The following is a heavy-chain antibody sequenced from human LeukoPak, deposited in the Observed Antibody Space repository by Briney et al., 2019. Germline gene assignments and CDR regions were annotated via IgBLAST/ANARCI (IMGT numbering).Heavy chain of an antibody. V-gene: IGHV3-74*01. CDR1: GFAFSSYW. CDR3: ARVGDYYGEYVRFDY. Sequence: GGSLRVSCAAPGFAFSSYWMHCVRQAPGKGLVWVLRINSDGSSTSYADSVKGRFTISRDNAKNTLYLQMNSLTAEDTAVYYCARVGDYYGEYVRFDYWGQGTLVTVSS. CDR2: INSDGSST. D-gene: IGHD4-17*01. J-gene: IGHJ4*02.